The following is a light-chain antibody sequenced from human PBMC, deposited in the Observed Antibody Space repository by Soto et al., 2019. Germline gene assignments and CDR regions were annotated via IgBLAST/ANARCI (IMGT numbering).Light chain of an antibody. V-gene: IGKV1-39*01. CDR1: QTIARY. J-gene: IGKJ3*01. CDR2: AAS. Sequence: DIQMTQSPSPLSASVGDRITITCRASQTIARYLNWFQQKSGQPPKLLVYAASTLRRGVPSRFSASGSGSYFPLTISSLQPEDLATYYCQQSYNAPFNFGPGTKVDIK. CDR3: QQSYNAPFN.